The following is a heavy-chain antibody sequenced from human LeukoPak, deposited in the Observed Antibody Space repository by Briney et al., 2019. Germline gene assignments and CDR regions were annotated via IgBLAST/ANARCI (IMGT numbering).Heavy chain of an antibody. Sequence: PSETLSLTCAVYGGSFSGYYWSWIRQPPGKGLQWIGTIYYSGITYYNPSLKSRVTISVDTSKNQFSLKLSSVTAADTAVYYCARALGYCSGGSCYFDYYYYYMDVWGKGTTVTVSS. J-gene: IGHJ6*03. CDR2: IYYSGIT. CDR3: ARALGYCSGGSCYFDYYYYYMDV. CDR1: GGSFSGYY. V-gene: IGHV4-34*01. D-gene: IGHD2-15*01.